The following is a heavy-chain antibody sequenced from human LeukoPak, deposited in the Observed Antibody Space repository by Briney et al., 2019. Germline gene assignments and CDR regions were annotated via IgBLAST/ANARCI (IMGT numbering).Heavy chain of an antibody. CDR3: ARRLTQYDCFDP. CDR2: TYYRSTWYN. CDR1: GDSVSSNSVT. J-gene: IGHJ5*02. V-gene: IGHV6-1*01. Sequence: SQTLSLTCAISGDSVSSNSVTWNWIRQSPSRGLEWLGRTYYRSTWYNDYAVSVRGRITVNPDTSKNQFPLHLNSVTPEDTAVYYCARRLTQYDCFDPWGQGILVTVSS. D-gene: IGHD2-2*01.